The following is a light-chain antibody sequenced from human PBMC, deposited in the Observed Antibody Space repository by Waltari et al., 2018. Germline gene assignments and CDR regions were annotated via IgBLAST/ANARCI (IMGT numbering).Light chain of an antibody. J-gene: IGKJ1*01. V-gene: IGKV3-20*01. CDR3: QHYGSSRRWK. CDR1: QMFSSSY. CDR2: GAS. Sequence: EFVLTQSPGPLSLSPGERATLSCRASQMFSSSYFAWYQQKPGKSPRLLIYGASSRATGIPDRFSGSGSGTDFTLTISRLEPEDFAVYYCQHYGSSRRWKFGQGTKVEIK.